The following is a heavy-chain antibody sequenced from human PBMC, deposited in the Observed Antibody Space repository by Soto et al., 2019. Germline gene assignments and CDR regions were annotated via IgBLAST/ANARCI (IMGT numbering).Heavy chain of an antibody. CDR3: AKDNYYDSSGYFDY. V-gene: IGHV3-30*18. CDR1: GFTFSSYG. D-gene: IGHD3-22*01. J-gene: IGHJ4*02. CDR2: ISYDGSNK. Sequence: QVQLVESGGGVVQPGRSLRLPCAASGFTFSSYGMHWVRQAPGKGLEWVAVISYDGSNKYYADSVKGRFTISRDNSKNTLYLQMNSLRAEDTAVYYCAKDNYYDSSGYFDYWGQGTLVTVSS.